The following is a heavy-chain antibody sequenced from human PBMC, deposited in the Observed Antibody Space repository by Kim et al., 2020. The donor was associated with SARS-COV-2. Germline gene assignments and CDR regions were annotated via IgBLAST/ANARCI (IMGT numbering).Heavy chain of an antibody. J-gene: IGHJ4*02. Sequence: SPSFQGQVTISADKSISTAYLQWSSLKASDTAMYYCATSDYGDYVHFDYWGQGTLVTVSS. CDR3: ATSDYGDYVHFDY. V-gene: IGHV5-51*01. D-gene: IGHD4-17*01.